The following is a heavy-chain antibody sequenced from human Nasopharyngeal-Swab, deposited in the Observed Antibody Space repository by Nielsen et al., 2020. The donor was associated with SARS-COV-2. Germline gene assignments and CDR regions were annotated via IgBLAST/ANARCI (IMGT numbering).Heavy chain of an antibody. CDR1: GFTFSEYA. J-gene: IGHJ4*02. D-gene: IGHD1-26*01. Sequence: GESLKISCAASGFTFSEYAFHWVRPAPGKGLEWVSVISGGGESTHYADSVKGRFSISRVDSRETVYLQMDSLRAEDTAVYYCARDPSFVGSLEFDQWGRGTLVTVSS. CDR2: ISGGGEST. CDR3: ARDPSFVGSLEFDQ. V-gene: IGHV3-23*01.